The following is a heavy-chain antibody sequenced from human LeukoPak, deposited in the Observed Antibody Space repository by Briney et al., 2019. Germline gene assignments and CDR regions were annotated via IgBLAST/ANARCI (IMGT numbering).Heavy chain of an antibody. CDR2: IFSNDEK. V-gene: IGHV2-26*01. Sequence: SGPTLVNPTETLTLTCTVSGFSLSNARMGVSWIRQPPGKALEWLAHIFSNDEKSYSTSLKSRLTISKDTSKSQVVLPMTNMDPVDTATYFCARIRGRFGVVINYYYMDGWGKGTTVTVSS. J-gene: IGHJ6*03. CDR3: ARIRGRFGVVINYYYMDG. CDR1: GFSLSNARMG. D-gene: IGHD3-3*01.